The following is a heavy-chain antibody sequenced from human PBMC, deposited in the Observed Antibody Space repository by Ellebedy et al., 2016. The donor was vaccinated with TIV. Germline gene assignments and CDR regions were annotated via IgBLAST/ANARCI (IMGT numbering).Heavy chain of an antibody. V-gene: IGHV1-2*02. Sequence: ASVKVSCKASGYTFTGSYLHWVRQAPGQGLEWMGRINPNSGGTDYAKKFQGRVSVTRDTSISTAYMELSSLTSDDTAVYYCARAFSGTYYFDYWGQGTLVTVSS. D-gene: IGHD1-26*01. CDR2: INPNSGGT. CDR3: ARAFSGTYYFDY. CDR1: GYTFTGSY. J-gene: IGHJ4*02.